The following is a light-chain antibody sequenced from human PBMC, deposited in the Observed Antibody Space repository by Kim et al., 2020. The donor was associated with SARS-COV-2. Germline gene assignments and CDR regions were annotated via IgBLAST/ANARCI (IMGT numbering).Light chain of an antibody. CDR2: AAS. J-gene: IGKJ2*02. CDR3: QQSYSVPCT. V-gene: IGKV1-39*01. CDR1: QSISTF. Sequence: DNKMTQSPSSLSASVGDRVTITCQTSQSISTFLNWYQQKPGKAPLLLIYAASSLQSGVPSRFSGSGSGTDFTLTISSLQPEDFATYYCQQSYSVPCTFGQGTKLPI.